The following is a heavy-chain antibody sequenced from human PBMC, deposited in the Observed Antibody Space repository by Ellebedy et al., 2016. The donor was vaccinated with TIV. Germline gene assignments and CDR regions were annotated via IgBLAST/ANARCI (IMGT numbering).Heavy chain of an antibody. D-gene: IGHD3-16*02. CDR1: GYSFPNYW. Sequence: GESLKISCKGSGYSFPNYWIGWVRQMPGKGLEWMGIIYPGDSDTTYSPSFQGQVTISADKSISTAYLQWSSLKASDTAIYYCARQRGITFGGVMVRPYAMDVWGQGTTVTVSS. J-gene: IGHJ6*02. CDR2: IYPGDSDT. CDR3: ARQRGITFGGVMVRPYAMDV. V-gene: IGHV5-51*01.